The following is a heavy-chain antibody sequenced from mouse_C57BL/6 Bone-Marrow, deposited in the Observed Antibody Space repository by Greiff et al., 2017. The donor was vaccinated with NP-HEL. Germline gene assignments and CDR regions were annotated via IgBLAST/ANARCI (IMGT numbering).Heavy chain of an antibody. Sequence: DVMLVESGGGLVQPGGSMKLSCVASGFTFSNYWMNWVRQSPEKGLEWVAQIRLKSDNYATHYAESVKGRFTISRDDSKSMFYLQMNNLRAEDTGIYYCTVRFYYGSSNYFDYWGQGTTLTVSS. CDR2: IRLKSDNYAT. D-gene: IGHD1-1*01. CDR1: GFTFSNYW. CDR3: TVRFYYGSSNYFDY. V-gene: IGHV6-3*01. J-gene: IGHJ2*01.